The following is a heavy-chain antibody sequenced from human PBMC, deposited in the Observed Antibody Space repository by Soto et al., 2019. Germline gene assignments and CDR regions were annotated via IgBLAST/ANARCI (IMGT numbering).Heavy chain of an antibody. CDR3: ARDRALKRIQLWLRAHDAFDI. CDR2: ISAYNGNT. CDR1: GYTFTSYG. J-gene: IGHJ3*02. Sequence: GASVKVSCKASGYTFTSYGISWVRQAPGQGLEWMGWISAYNGNTNYSQKLQGRVTITRDTSASTAYMELSSLRSEDTAVYYCARDRALKRIQLWLRAHDAFDIWGQGTMVTVS. D-gene: IGHD5-18*01. V-gene: IGHV1-18*01.